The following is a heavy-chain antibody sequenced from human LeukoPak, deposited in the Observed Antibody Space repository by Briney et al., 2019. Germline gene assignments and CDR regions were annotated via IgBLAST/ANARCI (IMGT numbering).Heavy chain of an antibody. D-gene: IGHD3-10*01. CDR3: ARGSYGSGSYYYYYYGMDV. CDR2: INHRGST. V-gene: IGHV4-34*01. Sequence: PSETLSLTCAVYGGSFSGYYWSWIRQPPGKGLEWIGEINHRGSTNYNPSLKSRVTISVDTSKSQFSLKLSSVTAADTAVYYCARGSYGSGSYYYYYYGMDVWGQGTTVTVSS. J-gene: IGHJ6*02. CDR1: GGSFSGYY.